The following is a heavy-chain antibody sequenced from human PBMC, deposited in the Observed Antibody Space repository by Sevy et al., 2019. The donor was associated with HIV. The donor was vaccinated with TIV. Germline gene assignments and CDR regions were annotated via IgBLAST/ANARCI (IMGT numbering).Heavy chain of an antibody. CDR2: ISGSGSRT. J-gene: IGHJ6*03. V-gene: IGHV3-23*01. CDR1: GFSFDSYG. Sequence: GGSLRLSCAVSGFSFDSYGMTWVRQAPGKGLEWVSGISGSGSRTYYADSVKGRFIISRDNSKNTLDLQMNSLRSEDKAINYCAKGGGGHYDPDEIGYYFYYYNMDVWGKGTTVTVSS. CDR3: AKGGGGHYDPDEIGYYFYYYNMDV. D-gene: IGHD3-22*01.